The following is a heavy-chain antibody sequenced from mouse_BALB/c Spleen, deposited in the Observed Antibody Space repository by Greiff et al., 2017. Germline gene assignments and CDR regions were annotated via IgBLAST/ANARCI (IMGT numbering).Heavy chain of an antibody. CDR1: GYSITSGYY. CDR2: ISYDGSN. CDR3: AREGSSSYYAMDY. J-gene: IGHJ4*01. D-gene: IGHD1-1*01. Sequence: EVQRVESGPGLVKPSQSLSLTCSVTGYSITSGYYWNWIRQFPGNKLEWMGYISYDGSNNYNPSLKNRISITRDTSKNQFFLKLNSVTTEDTATYYCAREGSSSYYAMDYWGQGTSVTVSS. V-gene: IGHV3-6*02.